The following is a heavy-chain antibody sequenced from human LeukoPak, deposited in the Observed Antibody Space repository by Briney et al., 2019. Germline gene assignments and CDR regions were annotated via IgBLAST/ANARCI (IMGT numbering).Heavy chain of an antibody. CDR3: ARSYYDILTGYPGPFDY. J-gene: IGHJ4*02. Sequence: PGGFLRLSCAASGFTFSSYSMNWVRQAPGKGLEWVSSISSSSSYIYYADSVKGRFTISRDNAKNSLYLQMNSPRAEDTAVYYCARSYYDILTGYPGPFDYWGQGTLVTVSS. CDR1: GFTFSSYS. V-gene: IGHV3-21*01. CDR2: ISSSSSYI. D-gene: IGHD3-9*01.